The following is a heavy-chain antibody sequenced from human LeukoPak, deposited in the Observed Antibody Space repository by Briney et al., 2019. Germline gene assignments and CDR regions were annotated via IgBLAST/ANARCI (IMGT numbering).Heavy chain of an antibody. CDR3: TRVGHIDEGIDY. D-gene: IGHD3-9*01. CDR1: GFPFSSYW. CDR2: IKQDGSKK. J-gene: IGHJ4*02. Sequence: GGSLRLSCVASGFPFSSYWMTWVRQASGKGLEWVANIKQDGSKKSYVDSVKGRFTISRDNAKNSLYLQMNSLRAEDTAIYYCTRVGHIDEGIDYWGQGTLVTVSS. V-gene: IGHV3-7*04.